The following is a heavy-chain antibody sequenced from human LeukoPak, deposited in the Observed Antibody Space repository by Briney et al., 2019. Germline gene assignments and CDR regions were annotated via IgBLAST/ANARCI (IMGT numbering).Heavy chain of an antibody. V-gene: IGHV3-48*03. CDR2: ISSSGSTI. CDR1: GFTFSSYE. Sequence: GGSLRLSCAASGFTFSSYEMNWVRQAPGKGLEWVSYISSSGSTIYYADSVKGRFTISRDNSKNTLYLQMNSLRAEDTAVYYCAKGAESSSWYSYYYYYYYMDVWGKGTTVTVSS. CDR3: AKGAESSSWYSYYYYYYYMDV. J-gene: IGHJ6*03. D-gene: IGHD6-13*01.